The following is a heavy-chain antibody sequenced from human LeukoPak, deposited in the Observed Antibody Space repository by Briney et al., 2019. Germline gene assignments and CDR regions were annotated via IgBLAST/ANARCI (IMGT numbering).Heavy chain of an antibody. J-gene: IGHJ4*02. Sequence: GGSLRLSCAASGFTFSVYWMNWVRQAPGKGLEWVANIKQDGSEKYLVDSVKGRFTISRDNAKGSLYLQMNSMRAEDTAVYYCVRAPYYSGIEHYFDHWGQGILVTVSS. D-gene: IGHD3-22*01. CDR3: VRAPYYSGIEHYFDH. CDR2: IKQDGSEK. CDR1: GFTFSVYW. V-gene: IGHV3-7*03.